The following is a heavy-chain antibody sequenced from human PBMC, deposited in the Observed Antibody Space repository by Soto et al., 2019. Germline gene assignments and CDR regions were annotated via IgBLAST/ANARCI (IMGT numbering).Heavy chain of an antibody. CDR3: ARMTTLTGFERFQD. CDR1: GYSFNDYY. Sequence: QVQLVQSGGEVRKPGASVKLFCKASGYSFNDYYIHWVRQGPGQALGWIGRMNCSGGSTTYAERFQDRITLTREKSTRTVYRELSRLSSADTANYYCARMTTLTGFERFQDWGQGTLVSVSS. D-gene: IGHD3-9*01. CDR2: MNCSGGST. J-gene: IGHJ1*01. V-gene: IGHV1-46*02.